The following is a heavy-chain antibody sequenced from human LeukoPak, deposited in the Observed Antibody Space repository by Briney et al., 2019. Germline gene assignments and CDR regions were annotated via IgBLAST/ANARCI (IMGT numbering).Heavy chain of an antibody. Sequence: ASVKVSCKASGYTFTNNFMHWVRQAPGQGLEWMGIINPSGDNTWYAQKFQGRVTMTRDTSISTAYMELSRLRSDDTAVYYCARAPYSSSWYDGYWGQGTLVTVSS. CDR1: GYTFTNNF. J-gene: IGHJ4*02. D-gene: IGHD6-13*01. V-gene: IGHV1-46*01. CDR2: INPSGDNT. CDR3: ARAPYSSSWYDGY.